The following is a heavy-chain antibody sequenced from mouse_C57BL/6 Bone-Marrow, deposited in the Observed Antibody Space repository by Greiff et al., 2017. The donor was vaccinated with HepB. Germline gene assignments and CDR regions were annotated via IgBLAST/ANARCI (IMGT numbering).Heavy chain of an antibody. V-gene: IGHV1-80*01. CDR1: GYAFSSYW. Sequence: QVQLQQSGAELVKPGASVKISCKASGYAFSSYWMNWVKQRPGKGLEWIGQIYPGDGDTNYNGKFKGKATLTADKSSSTAYMQLSSLTSEDSAVYFCARGGKYYYGSSWFAYWGQGTLVTVSA. J-gene: IGHJ3*01. CDR3: ARGGKYYYGSSWFAY. CDR2: IYPGDGDT. D-gene: IGHD1-1*01.